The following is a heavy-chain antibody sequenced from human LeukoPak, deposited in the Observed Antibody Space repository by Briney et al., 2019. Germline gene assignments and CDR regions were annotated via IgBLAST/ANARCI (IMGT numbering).Heavy chain of an antibody. CDR2: ISSSGSTI. CDR1: GFTFSSYE. D-gene: IGHD2-21*01. J-gene: IGHJ4*02. CDR3: ARDRHSVDDY. V-gene: IGHV3-48*03. Sequence: AGGSLRLSCAGSGFTFSSYEMNWVRQAPGKGLGWVSYISSSGSTIYYADSVKGRFTISRDNAENSLYLQMNSLRAEDTAVYYCARDRHSVDDYWGQGTLVTVSS.